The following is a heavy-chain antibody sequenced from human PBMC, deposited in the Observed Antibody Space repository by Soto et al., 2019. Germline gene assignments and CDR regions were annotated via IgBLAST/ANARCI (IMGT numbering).Heavy chain of an antibody. D-gene: IGHD3-22*01. Sequence: SETLSLTCTVSGGSIGSYHWSWIRQPPGKGLEWIGYIYYSGSTNYNPSLKSRVTISVDTSKNQFSLKLSSVTAADTAVYYCAREDDITMIVAPWGQGTLVTVSS. CDR1: GGSIGSYH. CDR2: IYYSGST. V-gene: IGHV4-59*01. CDR3: AREDDITMIVAP. J-gene: IGHJ5*02.